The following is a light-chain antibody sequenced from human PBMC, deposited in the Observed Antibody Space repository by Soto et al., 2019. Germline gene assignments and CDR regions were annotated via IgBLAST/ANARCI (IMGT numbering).Light chain of an antibody. CDR1: QSISSC. Sequence: IQMTQYTSTLSASLGETATLTCRASQSISSCLAWHQQEPGTGRSLLIDTATSSDSGVRSRCSGSGSDTALTITISNLQDDELANYYQQQNDTHWTFGQGPKVDI. V-gene: IGKV1-5*03. CDR2: TAT. J-gene: IGKJ1*01. CDR3: QQNDTHWT.